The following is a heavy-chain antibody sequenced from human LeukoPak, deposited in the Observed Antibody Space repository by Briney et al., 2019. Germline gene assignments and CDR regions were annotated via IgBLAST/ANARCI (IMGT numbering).Heavy chain of an antibody. V-gene: IGHV3-30*03. CDR2: ISYDGSNK. D-gene: IGHD2-2*01. CDR1: GFTFSSYW. J-gene: IGHJ4*02. Sequence: GGTLRLSCAASGFTFSSYWMSWVRQAPGKGLEWVAVISYDGSNKYYAASVKGRFTISRDNAKNSLYLQMNSLRAEDTAVYYCARGVCSSTSCYGHDYWGQGTLVTVSS. CDR3: ARGVCSSTSCYGHDY.